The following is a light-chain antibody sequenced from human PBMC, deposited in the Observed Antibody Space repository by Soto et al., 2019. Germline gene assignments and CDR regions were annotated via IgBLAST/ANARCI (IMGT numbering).Light chain of an antibody. Sequence: DIQVTQSPPSLSASVGDRVTITCRASQYIGNYLNWYQHKPGKAPQLLIYSASTLQIGVPSRFSGSVSGTDFTLTITTLQPEDFASYYCQSNYILPWTFGQGTKVETK. CDR2: SAS. V-gene: IGKV1-39*01. CDR3: QSNYILPWT. CDR1: QYIGNY. J-gene: IGKJ1*01.